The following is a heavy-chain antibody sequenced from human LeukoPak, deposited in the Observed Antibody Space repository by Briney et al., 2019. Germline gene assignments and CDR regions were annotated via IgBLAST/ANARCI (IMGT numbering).Heavy chain of an antibody. D-gene: IGHD2-2*01. CDR2: ISGSGGST. V-gene: IGHV3-23*01. Sequence: GGSLRLSCAASGFTFSSYAMSWVRQAPGKGLEWVSAISGSGGSTYYADSVKGRFTISRDNSKNTLYLQMNSLRAEDTAVYYCAKDFWRGYQLLSPGSFDYWGQGTLVTVSS. CDR3: AKDFWRGYQLLSPGSFDY. CDR1: GFTFSSYA. J-gene: IGHJ4*02.